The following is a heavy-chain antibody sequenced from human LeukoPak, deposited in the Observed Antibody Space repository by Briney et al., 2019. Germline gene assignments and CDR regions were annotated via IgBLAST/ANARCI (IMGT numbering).Heavy chain of an antibody. CDR1: GGSIISYY. Sequence: SETLSLTCTVSGGSIISYYWVWIRQPAGEGLEWLGCIYPSGNTNYNPSLKSRATMSADTSKNQLSLELSSVTAADAAVYYCAREFDLMEVPALSAPMDVWGKGTTVTVSS. V-gene: IGHV4-4*07. D-gene: IGHD2-2*01. CDR2: IYPSGNT. CDR3: AREFDLMEVPALSAPMDV. J-gene: IGHJ6*03.